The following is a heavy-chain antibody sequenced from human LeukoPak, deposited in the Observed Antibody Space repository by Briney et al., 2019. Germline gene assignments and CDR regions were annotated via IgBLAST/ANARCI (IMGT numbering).Heavy chain of an antibody. CDR2: INHSGST. D-gene: IGHD1-1*01. CDR3: ARGGQPARSRAFDI. J-gene: IGHJ3*02. Sequence: PSETLSLTCAVYGGSFSGYYWSWIRQPPGKGLEWIGEINHSGSTNYNPSLKSRVTISVDTSKNQFSLKLSSVTAADTAVYYCARGGQPARSRAFDIWGQGTVVTVSS. CDR1: GGSFSGYY. V-gene: IGHV4-34*01.